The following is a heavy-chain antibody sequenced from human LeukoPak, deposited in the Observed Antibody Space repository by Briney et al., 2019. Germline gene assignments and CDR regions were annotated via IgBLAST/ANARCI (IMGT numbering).Heavy chain of an antibody. CDR2: IRSKSYGGTT. CDR1: GFTFGDYA. CDR3: SRGPYCSSGSCYPDPDAFDS. J-gene: IGHJ3*02. D-gene: IGHD2-15*01. Sequence: PGGSLRLSCPASGFTFGDYAMAWVRQAPGKGLEWVGFIRSKSYGGTTEYAASVKGRFTISRDDSKSIAYLQMNSLKTEDTAVYYCSRGPYCSSGSCYPDPDAFDSWGQGTVVTFSS. V-gene: IGHV3-49*04.